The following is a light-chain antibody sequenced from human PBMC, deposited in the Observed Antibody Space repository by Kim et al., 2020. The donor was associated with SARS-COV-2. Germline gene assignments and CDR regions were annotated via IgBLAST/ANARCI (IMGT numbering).Light chain of an antibody. CDR2: DVS. J-gene: IGLJ2*01. CDR1: SSDVCAYNY. V-gene: IGLV2-14*03. Sequence: GQSIAISCTATSSDVCAYNYVSWYQQHPGKAPNPVIYDVSKRPSGVSNRFSGSKSGNTASLTISGLQAEDEADYYCASYTTSDTVIFGGGTQVTVL. CDR3: ASYTTSDTVI.